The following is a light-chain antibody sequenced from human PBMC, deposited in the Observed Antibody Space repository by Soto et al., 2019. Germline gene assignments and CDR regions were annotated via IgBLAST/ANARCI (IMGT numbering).Light chain of an antibody. Sequence: QSALTQPPSASGSPGQSVTISCTGTSSDVGGYNYVSWYQQLPGKAPKLMIYEVSNRPSGVPDRFSGSKSGNTASLTVSGLQAEDEADYYCSSYAGSNNLVFGTGTKLTVL. CDR3: SSYAGSNNLV. CDR2: EVS. J-gene: IGLJ1*01. CDR1: SSDVGGYNY. V-gene: IGLV2-8*01.